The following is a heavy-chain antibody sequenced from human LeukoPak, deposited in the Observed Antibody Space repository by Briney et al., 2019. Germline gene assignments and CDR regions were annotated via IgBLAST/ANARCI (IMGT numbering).Heavy chain of an antibody. CDR1: GVSISSSSYY. CDR2: IYYSGST. V-gene: IGHV4-39*07. J-gene: IGHJ5*02. CDR3: ARGDAGGDWFDP. Sequence: SETLSLTCIVSGVSISSSSYYWGWIRQSPGKGLEWIGKIYYSGSTYYNPSLNSRVTTSVDTSKNQFSLKLSSVTAADTAVYYCARGDAGGDWFDPWGQGTLVTVSS. D-gene: IGHD3-10*01.